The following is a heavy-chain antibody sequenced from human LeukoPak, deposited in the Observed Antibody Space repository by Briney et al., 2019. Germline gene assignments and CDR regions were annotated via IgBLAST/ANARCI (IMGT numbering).Heavy chain of an antibody. CDR3: ARDPTAMETGPFDY. V-gene: IGHV3-30-3*01. D-gene: IGHD5-18*01. CDR1: GFTFSSYA. CDR2: ISYDGSNK. Sequence: GRSLRLSCAASGFTFSSYAMYWVRQAPGKGLEWVAVISYDGSNKYYADSVKGRFTISRDNSKNTLYLQMNSLRAEDTAVYYCARDPTAMETGPFDYWGQGTLVTVSS. J-gene: IGHJ4*02.